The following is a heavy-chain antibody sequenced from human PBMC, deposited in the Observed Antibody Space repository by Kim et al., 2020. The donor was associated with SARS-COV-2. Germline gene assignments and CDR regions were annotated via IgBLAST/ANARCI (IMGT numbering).Heavy chain of an antibody. J-gene: IGHJ4*02. CDR1: GFTFSSYA. CDR2: IYSGGSST. Sequence: GGSLRLSCAASGFTFSSYAMSWVRQAPGKGLEWVSVIYSGGSSTYYADSVKGRFTISRDNSKNTLYLQMNSLRAEDTAVYYCALERQWLGTDPHKFDYWSQRPLVTVSS. CDR3: ALERQWLGTDPHKFDY. D-gene: IGHD6-19*01. V-gene: IGHV3-23*03.